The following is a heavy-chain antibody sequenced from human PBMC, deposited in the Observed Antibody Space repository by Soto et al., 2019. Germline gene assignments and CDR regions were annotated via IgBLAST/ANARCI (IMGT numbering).Heavy chain of an antibody. V-gene: IGHV1-69*01. Sequence: QVQLVQSGAEVKKPGSSVKVSCKASGGTFSSYAISWVRQAPGQGLEGMGGIIPIFGTANYAQKFQGRVTITADESTSTAYMELSSLRSEDTAVYYCARGRDGYNLDYYGMDVWGQGTTVTFSS. CDR1: GGTFSSYA. D-gene: IGHD5-12*01. J-gene: IGHJ6*02. CDR3: ARGRDGYNLDYYGMDV. CDR2: IIPIFGTA.